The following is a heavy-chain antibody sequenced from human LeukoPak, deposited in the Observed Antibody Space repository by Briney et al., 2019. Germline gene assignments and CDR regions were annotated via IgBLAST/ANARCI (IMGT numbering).Heavy chain of an antibody. CDR2: IYYSGSS. Sequence: PSETLSLTCTVSGGSISSYYWTWIRQPPGKGLEWIGYIYYSGSSNYNPSLKSRVSISVDTSKNQFSLKLSSVTAADTAVYYCARVSSSGWTSYFDYWGQGTLVTVSS. J-gene: IGHJ4*02. CDR3: ARVSSSGWTSYFDY. CDR1: GGSISSYY. V-gene: IGHV4-59*01. D-gene: IGHD6-19*01.